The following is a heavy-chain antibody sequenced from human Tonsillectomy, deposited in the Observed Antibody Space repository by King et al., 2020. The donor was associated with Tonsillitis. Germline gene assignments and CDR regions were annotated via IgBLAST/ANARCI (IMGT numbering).Heavy chain of an antibody. J-gene: IGHJ6*02. Sequence: VQLVESGGGLVQPGRSLRLSCAASGFTFDDYAMHWVRQAPGKGLEWVSGISWNSGSIGYADSVKGRFTISRDNAKNSLYLQMNSLRAEDTALYYCAKDGGGHLTGYYGMDVWGQGTTVTVSS. CDR2: ISWNSGSI. D-gene: IGHD2-8*02. CDR3: AKDGGGHLTGYYGMDV. V-gene: IGHV3-9*01. CDR1: GFTFDDYA.